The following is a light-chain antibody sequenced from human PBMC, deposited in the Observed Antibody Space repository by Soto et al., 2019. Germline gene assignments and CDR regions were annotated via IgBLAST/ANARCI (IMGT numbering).Light chain of an antibody. V-gene: IGLV1-40*01. Sequence: QSVLTQPPSVSGAPGQRVTISCTGSNSDIGAGYDVHWYQQLPGTAPKLVIYANNNRPSGFPDRFSASKSGTSASLAITVLQADDEADYYCQSYDSSLRGVFGTGTKLTVL. CDR2: ANN. J-gene: IGLJ1*01. CDR3: QSYDSSLRGV. CDR1: NSDIGAGYD.